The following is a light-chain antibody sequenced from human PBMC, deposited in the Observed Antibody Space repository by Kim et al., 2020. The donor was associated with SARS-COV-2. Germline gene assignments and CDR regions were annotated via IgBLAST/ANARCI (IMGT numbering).Light chain of an antibody. Sequence: SPGESATLSCRASQSVSSSYLAWYQQTPGQAPRLLIYGASSRATGIPDRFSGSGSGTDFTLTISRLEPEDFAVYYCQQYGSSPLYSFGQGTKLEI. CDR2: GAS. V-gene: IGKV3-20*01. CDR3: QQYGSSPLYS. J-gene: IGKJ2*03. CDR1: QSVSSSY.